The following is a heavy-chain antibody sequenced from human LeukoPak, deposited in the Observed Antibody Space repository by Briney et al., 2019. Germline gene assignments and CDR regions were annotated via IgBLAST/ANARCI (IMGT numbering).Heavy chain of an antibody. V-gene: IGHV1-18*01. CDR1: GYTLTSYG. D-gene: IGHD1-1*01. J-gene: IGHJ6*02. Sequence: ASVKVSCKASGYTLTSYGISWVRQAPGQGLEWMGWISAYNGNTNYAQKLHGRVTMTTDTSTSTAYMELRSLRSDDTAVYYCAREGYNWNDDSFYYGMDVWGQGTTVTVSS. CDR2: ISAYNGNT. CDR3: AREGYNWNDDSFYYGMDV.